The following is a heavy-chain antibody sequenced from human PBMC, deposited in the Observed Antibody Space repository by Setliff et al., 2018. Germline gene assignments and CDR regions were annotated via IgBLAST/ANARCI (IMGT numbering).Heavy chain of an antibody. D-gene: IGHD6-13*01. CDR2: ISASSANI. V-gene: IGHV3-48*01. CDR3: ASDPSYASSLYYYLEV. Sequence: PGGSLRLSCAASGFTFTTYVITWVRQAPGRGLERVSYISASSANIQYADSVRGRFTVSRDNARNSLYLQMNSLRGDDAAVYYCASDPSYASSLYYYLEVWGKGTTVTVSS. CDR1: GFTFTTYV. J-gene: IGHJ6*03.